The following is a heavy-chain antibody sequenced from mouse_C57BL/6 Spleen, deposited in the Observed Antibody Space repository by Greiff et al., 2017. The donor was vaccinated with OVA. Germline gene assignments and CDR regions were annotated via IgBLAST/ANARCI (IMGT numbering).Heavy chain of an antibody. J-gene: IGHJ2*01. CDR1: GYAFTNYL. CDR2: INPGSGGT. V-gene: IGHV1-54*01. Sequence: QVQLQQSGAELVRPGTSVKVSCKASGYAFTNYLIEWVKQSPGQGLEWIGVINPGSGGTTSNEKFKGKATLTADKSSSTAYMQLSRLTDEDSAVYVCAVGINDWASYWGQGTTLTVSS. CDR3: AVGINDWASY. D-gene: IGHD4-1*01.